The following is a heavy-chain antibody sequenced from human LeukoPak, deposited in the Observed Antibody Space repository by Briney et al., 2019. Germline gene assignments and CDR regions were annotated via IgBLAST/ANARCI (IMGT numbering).Heavy chain of an antibody. CDR2: IYYSGST. Sequence: SETLSLTCTVSGGSISSYYWRWIRQPPGKGLEWIGYIYYSGSTNYNPSLKSRVTISVDTSKNQFSLKLSSVTAADTAVYYCARALNDYVWGSYPPPYYFDYWGQGTLVTVSS. CDR3: ARALNDYVWGSYPPPYYFDY. J-gene: IGHJ4*02. V-gene: IGHV4-59*01. CDR1: GGSISSYY. D-gene: IGHD3-16*02.